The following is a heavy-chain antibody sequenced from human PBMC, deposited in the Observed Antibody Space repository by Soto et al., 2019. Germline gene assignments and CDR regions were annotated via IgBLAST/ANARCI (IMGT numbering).Heavy chain of an antibody. CDR3: ARGGTSANDY. J-gene: IGHJ4*02. V-gene: IGHV1-2*02. Sequence: QVQLVQYGAEVKKPGASVKVSCKASGYTFTGYYMHWVRQAPGQGREWMGWINPNSGGTINAQKFQGRLTRTTDTSISTAYMELSRLRSDDTALYYCARGGTSANDYWGQGTQVIVSS. CDR1: GYTFTGYY. CDR2: INPNSGGT.